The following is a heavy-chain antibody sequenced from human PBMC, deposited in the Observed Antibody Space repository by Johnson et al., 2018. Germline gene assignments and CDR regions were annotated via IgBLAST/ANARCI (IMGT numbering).Heavy chain of an antibody. CDR2: ISYDGRNK. V-gene: IGHV3-30*18. CDR3: AKALNIEVAGVPPSDI. D-gene: IGHD6-19*01. Sequence: VQLVESGGGVVQPGRSLRLSCAASGFTFSSYGMHWVRQAPGKGLEWVAVISYDGRNKYYADSVKGRFTISRDNSKNTLYLQMNSLRAEDTAVYSCAKALNIEVAGVPPSDIWGQGTMVTVSS. J-gene: IGHJ3*02. CDR1: GFTFSSYG.